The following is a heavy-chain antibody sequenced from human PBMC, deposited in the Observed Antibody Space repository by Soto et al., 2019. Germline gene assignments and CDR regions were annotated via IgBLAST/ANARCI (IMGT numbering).Heavy chain of an antibody. CDR1: GFTFSSYS. CDR3: ARGAVAAAGIPTYYFDY. D-gene: IGHD6-13*01. Sequence: VGSLRLSCAVSGFTFSSYSMSWVRQAPGKGLEWVSSISSSSTYISYADSVKGRFTISRDNAKNSLFLQMNSLKAEDTAMYYCARGAVAAAGIPTYYFDYWGQGTLVTVSS. CDR2: ISSSSTYI. V-gene: IGHV3-21*01. J-gene: IGHJ4*02.